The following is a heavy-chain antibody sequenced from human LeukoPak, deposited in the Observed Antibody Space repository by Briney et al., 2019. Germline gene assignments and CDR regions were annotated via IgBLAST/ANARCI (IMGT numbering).Heavy chain of an antibody. CDR3: ARGNVVVPAAPRGSYYYYYGMDV. J-gene: IGHJ6*02. D-gene: IGHD2-2*01. Sequence: ASVKVSCKSSGYTFTYYDINWVRQATGQGLEWMGWMNPNSGNTGYAQKFQGRVTMTRNTSISTAYMELSSLRSEDTAVYYCARGNVVVPAAPRGSYYYYYGMDVWGQGTTVTVSS. V-gene: IGHV1-8*01. CDR1: GYTFTYYD. CDR2: MNPNSGNT.